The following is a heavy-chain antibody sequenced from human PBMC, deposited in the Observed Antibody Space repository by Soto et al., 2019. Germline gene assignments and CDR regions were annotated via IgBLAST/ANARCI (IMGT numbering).Heavy chain of an antibody. J-gene: IGHJ4*02. CDR2: ITVGSSHI. V-gene: IGHV3-21*01. CDR1: GFPFSAYN. CDR3: SRNPEVGVRWAY. Sequence: GALRVSCTDPGFPFSAYNINLVRQAPGKGLEWVSSITVGSSHIYQPNSMKDRFTISRDDAKNSVYLQIDSLRDEDTALYYCSRNPEVGVRWAYWDQGTLVPVS. D-gene: IGHD3-16*01.